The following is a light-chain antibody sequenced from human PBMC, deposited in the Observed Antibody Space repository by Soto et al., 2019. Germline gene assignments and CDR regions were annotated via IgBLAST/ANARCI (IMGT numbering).Light chain of an antibody. CDR1: QSVSSAY. Sequence: EIVLTQSPGTLSLSPGERATLSCRANQSVSSAYLAWYQHKPGQPPTLLIYASSSRATGIPDRFSGSGCGTDFTLTISSLGPEDDAVYYCQQYRSTSTWTFGQGTKVEIK. V-gene: IGKV3-20*01. CDR2: ASS. J-gene: IGKJ1*01. CDR3: QQYRSTSTWT.